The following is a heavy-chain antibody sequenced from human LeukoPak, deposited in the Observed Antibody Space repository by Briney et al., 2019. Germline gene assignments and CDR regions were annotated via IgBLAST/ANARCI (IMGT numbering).Heavy chain of an antibody. CDR1: GFTVSSNY. CDR2: ITSGGNT. Sequence: QPGGSLRLSCAASGFTVSSNYMNWVRQAPGKGLEWVSVITSGGNTYYADSVKGRFTTSRDNSKNTLYVQMNSLRAEDTAIYYCARGSAASGFDPWGQGTLVTVSS. D-gene: IGHD6-13*01. CDR3: ARGSAASGFDP. V-gene: IGHV3-53*01. J-gene: IGHJ5*02.